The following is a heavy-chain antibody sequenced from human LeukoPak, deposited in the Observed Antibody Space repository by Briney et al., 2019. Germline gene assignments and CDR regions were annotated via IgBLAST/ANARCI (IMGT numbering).Heavy chain of an antibody. V-gene: IGHV3-48*04. CDR1: GFTFSSYA. J-gene: IGHJ4*02. CDR2: ISSSGSTI. Sequence: GGSLRLSCAASGFTFSSYAMSWVRQAPGKGLEWVSYISSSGSTIYYADSVKGRFTISRDNAKNSLYLQMNSLRAEDTAVYYCARRRYNWNAIDYWGQGTLVTVSS. D-gene: IGHD1-20*01. CDR3: ARRRYNWNAIDY.